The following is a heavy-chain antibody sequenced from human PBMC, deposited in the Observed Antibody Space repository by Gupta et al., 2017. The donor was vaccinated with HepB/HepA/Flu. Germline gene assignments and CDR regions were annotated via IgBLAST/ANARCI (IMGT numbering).Heavy chain of an antibody. CDR3: ATYWFDYYDSSGYYSPFDP. CDR1: GYTLTDLS. Sequence: QVQLVQSGAEVKKPGASVKVSCKVSGYTLTDLSIHWVRQAPGKGLEWMGGFDPEDGETIYAQKFQGRVTMTEDTSTDTAYMELSSLRSEDTAVYYCATYWFDYYDSSGYYSPFDPWGQGTLVTVSS. CDR2: FDPEDGET. V-gene: IGHV1-24*01. D-gene: IGHD3-22*01. J-gene: IGHJ5*02.